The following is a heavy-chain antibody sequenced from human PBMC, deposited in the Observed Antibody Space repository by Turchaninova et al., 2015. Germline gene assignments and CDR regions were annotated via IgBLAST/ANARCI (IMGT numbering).Heavy chain of an antibody. J-gene: IGHJ6*02. CDR1: GGPISSNNYY. CDR3: ARTAWDYYYSLDV. CDR2: ISYSGSS. V-gene: IGHV4-39*01. D-gene: IGHD7-27*01. Sequence: HLQLQESGPGLVTPSETLSPTCPVSGGPISSNNYYGGWIRQPPGKGLEWIGSISYSGSSHYNPSLKSRVTISVDTSKNQFSLKLSSVTAADTAVYYCARTAWDYYYSLDVWGQGTTVTVSS.